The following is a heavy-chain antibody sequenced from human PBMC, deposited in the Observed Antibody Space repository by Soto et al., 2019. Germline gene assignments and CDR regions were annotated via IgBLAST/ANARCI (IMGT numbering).Heavy chain of an antibody. CDR1: GYTLTNFG. CDR3: ARNRDYYGSPDAFDI. D-gene: IGHD3-10*01. J-gene: IGHJ3*02. V-gene: IGHV1-18*01. CDR2: ISTYNGNT. Sequence: SVKVSCKASGYTLTNFGISWVRQAPGQGPEWMGWISTYNGNTNYAQKFQGRVIMTTDTSTSTAYMHLRSLRSDDTAVYYCARNRDYYGSPDAFDIWGQGTMVTVSS.